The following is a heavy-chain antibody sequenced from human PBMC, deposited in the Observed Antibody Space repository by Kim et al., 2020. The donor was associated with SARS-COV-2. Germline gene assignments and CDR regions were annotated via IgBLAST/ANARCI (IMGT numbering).Heavy chain of an antibody. D-gene: IGHD3-10*01. Sequence: ASVKVSCKASGYTFTSYGISWVRQAPGQGLEWMGWISAYNGNTNYAQKLQGIVTMTTDTSTSTAYMELRSLRSDDTAVYYCARGMVRGVIITEPDYWGQGTLVTVSS. V-gene: IGHV1-18*01. CDR1: GYTFTSYG. CDR3: ARGMVRGVIITEPDY. J-gene: IGHJ4*02. CDR2: ISAYNGNT.